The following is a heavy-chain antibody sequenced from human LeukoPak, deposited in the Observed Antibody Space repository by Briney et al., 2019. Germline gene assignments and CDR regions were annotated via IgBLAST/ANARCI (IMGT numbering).Heavy chain of an antibody. CDR2: IIPIFGTA. CDR3: ARSGGAGYYTDFDY. D-gene: IGHD3/OR15-3a*01. V-gene: IGHV1-69*05. J-gene: IGHJ4*02. Sequence: ASVKVSCKASGGTFSSYAISWVRQAPGQGLEWMGRIIPIFGTANYAQKFQGRVTITTDESTSTAYMELSSLRSEDTAVYYCARSGGAGYYTDFDYWGQGTLVTVSS. CDR1: GGTFSSYA.